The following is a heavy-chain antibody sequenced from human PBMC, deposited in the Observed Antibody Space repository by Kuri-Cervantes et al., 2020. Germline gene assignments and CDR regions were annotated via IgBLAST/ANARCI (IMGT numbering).Heavy chain of an antibody. CDR3: ARDRGYNWNVEWFDP. CDR2: ISSSGTTI. D-gene: IGHD1-1*01. CDR1: GFTFSDYY. V-gene: IGHV3-11*04. J-gene: IGHJ5*02. Sequence: GESLKISCAASGFTFSDYYMTWIRQAPGKGLEWVSYISSSGTTIYHADSVKGRFTVSRDNAKNSLHLHMNSLRAEDTAVYYCARDRGYNWNVEWFDPWGQGTLVTVSS.